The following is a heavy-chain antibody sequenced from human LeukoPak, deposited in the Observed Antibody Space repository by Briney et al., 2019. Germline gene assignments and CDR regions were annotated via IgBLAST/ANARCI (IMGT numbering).Heavy chain of an antibody. CDR3: ARLRITMVRGWIGENYYYYGMDV. Sequence: ASVKVSCKASGYTFTSYGISWVRQAPGQGLEWMGWISAYNGNTNYAQKLQGRVTMTTDTSTSTAYMELRSLRSDDTAVYYCARLRITMVRGWIGENYYYYGMDVWGQGTAVTVSS. V-gene: IGHV1-18*01. CDR1: GYTFTSYG. CDR2: ISAYNGNT. J-gene: IGHJ6*02. D-gene: IGHD3-10*01.